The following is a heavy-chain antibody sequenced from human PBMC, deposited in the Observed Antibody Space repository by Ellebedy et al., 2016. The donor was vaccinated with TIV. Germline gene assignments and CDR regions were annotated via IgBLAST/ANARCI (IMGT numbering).Heavy chain of an antibody. CDR3: ARVQGGYSYAYYYYYMDV. Sequence: GESLKISXAASGFTFSDYYMSWIRQAPGKGLEWVSYISSSGSTIYYADSVKGRFTISRDNAKNSLYLQMNSLRAEDTAVYYCARVQGGYSYAYYYYYMDVWGKGTTVTVSS. CDR2: ISSSGSTI. V-gene: IGHV3-11*01. J-gene: IGHJ6*03. D-gene: IGHD5-18*01. CDR1: GFTFSDYY.